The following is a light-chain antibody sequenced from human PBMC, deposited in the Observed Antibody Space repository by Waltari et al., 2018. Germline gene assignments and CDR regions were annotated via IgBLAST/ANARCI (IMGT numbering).Light chain of an antibody. J-gene: IGLJ2*01. Sequence: QSALTQPASVSGSPGQSNTIPCTGTSSDVGSYNLASLYQQHPGKAPKLMIYEGSKRPSGVSNRFSGSKSGNTASLTISGLQAEDEADYYCCSYAGSSTFVVFGGGTKLTVL. CDR3: CSYAGSSTFVV. V-gene: IGLV2-23*03. CDR2: EGS. CDR1: SSDVGSYNL.